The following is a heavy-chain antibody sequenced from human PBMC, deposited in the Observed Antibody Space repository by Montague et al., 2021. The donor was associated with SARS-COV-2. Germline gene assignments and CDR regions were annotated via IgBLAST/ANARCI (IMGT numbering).Heavy chain of an antibody. Sequence: TLSLTCTVSGGSVSSCNYYWGRMRPRAGKGLMWIGRPYTSGNNDYNPSLKSRVTISVDTSKNQFSLTASSVTAADTAVYYCARERSADYYDGSGYHSDKDGMDVWGQGTTVTVSS. D-gene: IGHD3-22*01. J-gene: IGHJ6*02. V-gene: IGHV4-61*02. CDR2: PYTSGNN. CDR3: ARERSADYYDGSGYHSDKDGMDV. CDR1: GGSVSSCNYY.